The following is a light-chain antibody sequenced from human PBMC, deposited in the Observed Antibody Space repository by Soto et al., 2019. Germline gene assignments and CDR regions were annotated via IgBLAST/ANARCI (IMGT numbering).Light chain of an antibody. Sequence: DIVMTQSPDSLPVSLGERATINCKSSQSVFYTSNNKNCLAWYQQKPGQPPKLLIYWASTRESGVPDRFSGSGSGTDFTLTINSLQAEDVAVYYCQQYIVTPLTFGPGTKVDIK. CDR2: WAS. J-gene: IGKJ3*01. V-gene: IGKV4-1*01. CDR3: QQYIVTPLT. CDR1: QSVFYTSNNKNC.